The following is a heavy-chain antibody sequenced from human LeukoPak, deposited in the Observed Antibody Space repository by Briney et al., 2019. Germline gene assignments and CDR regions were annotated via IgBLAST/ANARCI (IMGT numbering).Heavy chain of an antibody. D-gene: IGHD3-10*01. Sequence: PSQTLSLTCTVSGGSISSGSYYWSWIRQPAGKGLEWIVRIYTSGSTNYNPSLKSRVTISVDTSMNQFSLKLSSVTAADTAVYYCARDGYDSGFRSNWGQGTLVTVSS. V-gene: IGHV4-61*02. CDR2: IYTSGST. CDR1: GGSISSGSYY. J-gene: IGHJ4*02. CDR3: ARDGYDSGFRSN.